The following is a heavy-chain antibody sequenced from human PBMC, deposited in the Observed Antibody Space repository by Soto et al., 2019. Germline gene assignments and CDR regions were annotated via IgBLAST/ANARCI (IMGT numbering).Heavy chain of an antibody. CDR3: ARVGNAWSGYYTYFDY. J-gene: IGHJ4*02. Sequence: EVQLVESGGGLVKPGGSLRLSCAASGFTFSSYSMNWVRQAPGKGLEWVSSISSSSSYIYYADSVKGRFTISRDNAKNSMYLQMNSLRAEDTAVYYCARVGNAWSGYYTYFDYWGQGTLVTVSS. CDR1: GFTFSSYS. D-gene: IGHD3-3*01. CDR2: ISSSSSYI. V-gene: IGHV3-21*01.